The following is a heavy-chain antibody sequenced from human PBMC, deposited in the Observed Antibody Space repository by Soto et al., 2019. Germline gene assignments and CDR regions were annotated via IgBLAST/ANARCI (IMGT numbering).Heavy chain of an antibody. V-gene: IGHV4-38-2*01. Sequence: PSETLSLTCAVSGYSIRSGYFWGWVRQPPGKGLEWIGSISHSGSTYYNPSLKSRVTISVDMSKNQCSLKLSSVTAADTAVYYCARVAYYDSSGYYYYFDYWGQGTLVTVSS. CDR2: ISHSGST. D-gene: IGHD3-22*01. CDR1: GYSIRSGYF. CDR3: ARVAYYDSSGYYYYFDY. J-gene: IGHJ4*02.